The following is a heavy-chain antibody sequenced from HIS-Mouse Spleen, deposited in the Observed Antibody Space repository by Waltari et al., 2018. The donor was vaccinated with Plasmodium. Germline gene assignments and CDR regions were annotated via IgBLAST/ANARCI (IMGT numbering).Heavy chain of an antibody. Sequence: QVQLVESGGGVVQPGRSLRLSCAALGFTFSRSVLHWVRQAPGKGLEWVAVISYDGSNKYYADSVKGRFTISRDNSKNTLYLQMNSLRAEDTAVYYCAKEVLGYYDFWSRPDYWGQGTLVTVSS. D-gene: IGHD3-3*01. CDR3: AKEVLGYYDFWSRPDY. V-gene: IGHV3-30*18. J-gene: IGHJ4*02. CDR2: ISYDGSNK. CDR1: GFTFSRSV.